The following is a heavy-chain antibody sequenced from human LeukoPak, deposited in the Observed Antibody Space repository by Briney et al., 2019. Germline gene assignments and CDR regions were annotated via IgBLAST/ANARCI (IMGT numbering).Heavy chain of an antibody. CDR1: GFTFGDYA. Sequence: GGSLRLSCTASGFTFGDYAMSWFRQAPGKGLEWVGFIRSKAYGGTTEYAASVKGRFTISRDDSKSIAYLQMDSLKTEDTAVYYCTRDWDAYWFDPWGQGTLVTVSS. V-gene: IGHV3-49*03. J-gene: IGHJ5*02. CDR3: TRDWDAYWFDP. CDR2: IRSKAYGGTT. D-gene: IGHD1-26*01.